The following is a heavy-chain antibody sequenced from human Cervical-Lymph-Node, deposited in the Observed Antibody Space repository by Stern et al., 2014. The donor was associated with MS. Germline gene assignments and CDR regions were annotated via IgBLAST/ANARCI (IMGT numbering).Heavy chain of an antibody. D-gene: IGHD1-14*01. CDR1: GFKFSIYW. J-gene: IGHJ4*02. CDR2: IYPGDSET. CDR3: ARQTTAWASDV. Sequence: VQLVQSGAELIRPGESLKISCKGSGFKFSIYWIAWVRQMPGKGLEWMGIIYPGDSETRYSPSVQGQATMSADKSTSTAYLQWSSLNASDTAMYFCARQTTAWASDVWGQGTLVTVSS. V-gene: IGHV5-51*01.